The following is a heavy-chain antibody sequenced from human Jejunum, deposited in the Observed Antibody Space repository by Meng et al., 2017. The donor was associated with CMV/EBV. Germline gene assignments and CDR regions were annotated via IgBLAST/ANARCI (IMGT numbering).Heavy chain of an antibody. D-gene: IGHD1/OR15-1a*01. J-gene: IGHJ4*02. V-gene: IGHV4-59*03. CDR1: CCPLPKFY. Sequence: VSCCPLPKFYLNLIRPPPGEGLEWIGYTHYSGSALYHPALKSRVTMSVDTSKHQFSLKLSSATSADTAVYYCAKWNSDWNSFDSWGQGTRVTVSS. CDR3: AKWNSDWNSFDS. CDR2: THYSGSA.